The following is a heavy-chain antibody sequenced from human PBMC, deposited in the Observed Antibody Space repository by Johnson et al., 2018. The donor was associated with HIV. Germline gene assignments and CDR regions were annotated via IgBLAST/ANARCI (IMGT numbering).Heavy chain of an antibody. V-gene: IGHV3-9*01. Sequence: VQLVESGGGLVQPGRSLRLSCAASGFTFDDYAMHWVRQAPGKGLEWVSGISWNSGSIGYADSVKGRFTISRDNAKNSLYLQMNSLRAEDTALYYCAKDMGVGGSYRPDAFDIWGQGTMVTVSS. CDR2: ISWNSGSI. J-gene: IGHJ3*02. D-gene: IGHD3-16*02. CDR3: AKDMGVGGSYRPDAFDI. CDR1: GFTFDDYA.